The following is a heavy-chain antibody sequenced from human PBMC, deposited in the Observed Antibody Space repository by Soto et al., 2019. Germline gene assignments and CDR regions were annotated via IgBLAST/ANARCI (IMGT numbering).Heavy chain of an antibody. Sequence: GASVKVSCKASGGTFSSYAISWVRQAPGQGLEWMGGIIPIFGTANYAQKFQGRVTITADESTSTAYMGLSSLRSEDTAVYYWARAVRDYDFWSGSLLYYGMDVWGQGTTVTVSS. V-gene: IGHV1-69*13. J-gene: IGHJ6*02. CDR2: IIPIFGTA. D-gene: IGHD3-3*01. CDR3: ARAVRDYDFWSGSLLYYGMDV. CDR1: GGTFSSYA.